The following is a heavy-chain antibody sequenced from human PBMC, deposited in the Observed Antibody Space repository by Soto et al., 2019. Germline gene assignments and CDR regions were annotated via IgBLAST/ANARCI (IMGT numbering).Heavy chain of an antibody. V-gene: IGHV3-15*07. CDR3: TSRIRTTNDY. CDR1: GFTFTNAW. Sequence: EVQLVESGGGLVKPGESLRLSCAASGFTFTNAWMNWVRQAPGKGPEWVGRVKTKADGGTKDYAAPAKGRFTISRDDSINTVYLQMNSLKIEDTALYYCTSRIRTTNDYWGQGTLVTVSS. CDR2: VKTKADGGTK. J-gene: IGHJ4*02. D-gene: IGHD1-1*01.